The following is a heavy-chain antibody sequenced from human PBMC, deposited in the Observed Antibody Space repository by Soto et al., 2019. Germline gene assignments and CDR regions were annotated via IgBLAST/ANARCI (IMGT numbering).Heavy chain of an antibody. J-gene: IGHJ6*02. CDR2: INPNSGGT. CDR1: GYTFTGYY. Sequence: ASVKVSCKXSGYTFTGYYMHWVRQAPGQGLEWMGWINPNSGGTNYAQKFQGWVTMTRDTSISTAYMELSRLRSDDTAVYYCAREGRSSSPYYYYGMDVWGQGTTVTVSS. D-gene: IGHD6-6*01. V-gene: IGHV1-2*04. CDR3: AREGRSSSPYYYYGMDV.